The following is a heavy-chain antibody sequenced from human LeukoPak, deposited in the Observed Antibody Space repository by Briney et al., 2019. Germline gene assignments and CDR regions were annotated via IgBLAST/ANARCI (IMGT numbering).Heavy chain of an antibody. J-gene: IGHJ6*02. Sequence: GGSLRLSCAASGFTFSSYGMHWVRQAPGKGLEWVAVIWYDGSNKYYADSVKGRFTISRDNSKNTLYLQMNSLRAEDTAVYYCARGPRGGSSGYYQSYYYYGMDVWGQGTTVTVSS. CDR3: ARGPRGGSSGYYQSYYYYGMDV. V-gene: IGHV3-33*01. D-gene: IGHD3-22*01. CDR2: IWYDGSNK. CDR1: GFTFSSYG.